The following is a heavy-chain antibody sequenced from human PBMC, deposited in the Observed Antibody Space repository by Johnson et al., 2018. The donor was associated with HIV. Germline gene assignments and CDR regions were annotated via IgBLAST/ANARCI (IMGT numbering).Heavy chain of an antibody. V-gene: IGHV3-30-3*01. J-gene: IGHJ3*02. D-gene: IGHD6-19*01. CDR3: ASTSSGWFYAFDI. Sequence: VQLVESGGGVVQPGRSLRLSCAASGFTFSSYAMHWVRQAPGKGLEWVAVISYDGSNKYYADSVKGRFTISRDNSKNTLYLQMNSLRAEDTAVYYCASTSSGWFYAFDIWGQGTMVTVSS. CDR2: ISYDGSNK. CDR1: GFTFSSYA.